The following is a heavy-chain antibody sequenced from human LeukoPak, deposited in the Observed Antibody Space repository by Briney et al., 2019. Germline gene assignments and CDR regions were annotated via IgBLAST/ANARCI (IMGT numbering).Heavy chain of an antibody. V-gene: IGHV4-59*08. CDR2: SSNGGGT. D-gene: IGHD3-10*01. J-gene: IGHJ4*02. CDR3: VRHAWGVD. CDR1: GDSITSYN. Sequence: SETLSLTCTASGDSITSYNSGWVRPPPGKGLEWIEYSSNGGGTLYTPSRESRVTIPLETSKNQFSLNLSSVTGADRAVYYCVRHAWGVDWGQGTLVSVSS.